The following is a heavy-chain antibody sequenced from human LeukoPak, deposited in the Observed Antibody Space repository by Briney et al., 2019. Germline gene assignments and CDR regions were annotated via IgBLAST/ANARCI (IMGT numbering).Heavy chain of an antibody. Sequence: GGSLRLSCAGSGFTFSNYAIHWVRQPPGRGLEWVAVISQDGSSKSYADSVKGRFTISRDTSENTLSLVLSSLRLEDTAVYYCAREAFYGSGSYFGYFDYWGQGTLVTVSS. CDR2: ISQDGSSK. D-gene: IGHD3-10*01. CDR3: AREAFYGSGSYFGYFDY. CDR1: GFTFSNYA. V-gene: IGHV3-30*03. J-gene: IGHJ4*02.